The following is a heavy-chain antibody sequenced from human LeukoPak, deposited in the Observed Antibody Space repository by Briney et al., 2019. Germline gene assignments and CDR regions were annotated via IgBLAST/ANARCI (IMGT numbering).Heavy chain of an antibody. CDR1: RGSSSGYY. J-gene: IGHJ4*02. CDR2: INHSGST. CDR3: ARGDIVAYWFDY. D-gene: IGHD2-15*01. Sequence: SETLSLTCAVYRGSSSGYYWSWIRQPPGKGLEWIGEINHSGSTNYNPSLQSRVTISVDTSKTQFSLKLSAVTAADTAVYYCARGDIVAYWFDYWGQGTLVTVSS. V-gene: IGHV4-34*01.